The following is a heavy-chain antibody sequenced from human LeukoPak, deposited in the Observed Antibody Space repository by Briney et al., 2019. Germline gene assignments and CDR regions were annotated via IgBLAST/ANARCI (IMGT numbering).Heavy chain of an antibody. CDR1: GGSINNGGYY. D-gene: IGHD5-24*01. J-gene: IGHJ4*02. CDR2: IYYSGSS. V-gene: IGHV4-31*03. Sequence: SETLSLTCTVSGGSINNGGYYWSWIRQHPGKGLEWIGYIYYSGSSYYNPSLKSRVTISVDTSKNQFSLKLSSVTAADTAVYYCARESRWLQGFDYWGQGTLVTVSS. CDR3: ARESRWLQGFDY.